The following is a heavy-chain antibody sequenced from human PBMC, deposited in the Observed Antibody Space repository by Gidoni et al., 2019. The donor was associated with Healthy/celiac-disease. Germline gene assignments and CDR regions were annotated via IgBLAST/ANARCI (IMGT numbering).Heavy chain of an antibody. CDR3: ARAVCSSTSCRPDAFDI. J-gene: IGHJ3*02. CDR2: ISYDGSNK. CDR1: GFTFSRYA. V-gene: IGHV3-30-3*01. D-gene: IGHD2-2*01. Sequence: QVQLVESGGGVVQPWRSLRLSCAASGFTFSRYAMHWVRQAPGKGLEWVAVISYDGSNKYYADSVKGRFTISRDNSKNTLYLQMNSLRAEDTAVYYCARAVCSSTSCRPDAFDIWGQGTMVTVSS.